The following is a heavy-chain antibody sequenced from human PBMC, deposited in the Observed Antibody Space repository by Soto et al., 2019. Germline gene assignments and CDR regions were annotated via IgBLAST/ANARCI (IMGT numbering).Heavy chain of an antibody. CDR3: ARAPVNKNDYGGNYFDY. CDR2: INHSGST. CDR1: GGSFSGYY. J-gene: IGHJ4*02. V-gene: IGHV4-34*01. D-gene: IGHD4-17*01. Sequence: PSETLSLTCAVYGGSFSGYYWSWIRQPPGKGLEWIGEINHSGSTNYNPSLKSRVTISVDTSKNQFSLKLSSVTAADTAVYYCARAPVNKNDYGGNYFDYWGQGTLVTV.